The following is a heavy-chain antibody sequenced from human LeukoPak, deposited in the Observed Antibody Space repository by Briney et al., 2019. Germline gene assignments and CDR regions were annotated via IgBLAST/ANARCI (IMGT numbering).Heavy chain of an antibody. CDR2: INPNSGGT. D-gene: IGHD3-16*01. CDR3: ARVTDYDWAYGMDV. Sequence: SVKVSCQACGYTFTGYYIHWVRQAAGQGLEWMGWINPNSGGTNYAQKFQGRVTMTRDTSITTAYMELSRLRSDDTAVYYCARVTDYDWAYGMDVWGQGTTVTVSS. CDR1: GYTFTGYY. V-gene: IGHV1-2*02. J-gene: IGHJ6*02.